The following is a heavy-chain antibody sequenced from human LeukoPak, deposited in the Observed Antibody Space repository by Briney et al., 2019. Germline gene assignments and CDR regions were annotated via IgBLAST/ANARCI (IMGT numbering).Heavy chain of an antibody. CDR1: GYTLTELS. J-gene: IGHJ3*02. V-gene: IGHV1-24*01. CDR3: ARENSSSFDAFDI. CDR2: FDPEDGET. Sequence: ASVKVSCKVSGYTLTELSMHWVRQAPGKGLEWMGGFDPEDGETIYAQKLQGRVTMTRDTSISTAYMELSRLRSDDTAVYYCARENSSSFDAFDIWGQGTMVTVSS. D-gene: IGHD6-13*01.